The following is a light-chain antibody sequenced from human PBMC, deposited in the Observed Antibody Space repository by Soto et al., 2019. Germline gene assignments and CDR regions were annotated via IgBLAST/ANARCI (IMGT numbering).Light chain of an antibody. CDR2: RND. CDR3: GTWDDSLNGPL. CDR1: SYNIGSNT. J-gene: IGLJ2*01. V-gene: IGLV1-44*01. Sequence: QSVLTQPPSASGTPGQTVTISCSGSSYNIGSNTVTWYQQLPGTAPKLLIYRNDQRPSGVPDRFSGSKSGTSDSLAISGLQSEDEAGYYCGTWDDSLNGPLFGGGTKLTVL.